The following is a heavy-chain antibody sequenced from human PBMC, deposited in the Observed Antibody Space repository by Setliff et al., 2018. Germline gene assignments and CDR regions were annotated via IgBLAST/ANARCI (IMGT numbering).Heavy chain of an antibody. J-gene: IGHJ4*02. V-gene: IGHV1-18*01. Sequence: ASVKVSCKASGYTFRNYAFAWVRQAPGQGLEWVGWISVYNGDTNYAQKFQGRVTLTTDTSTSTAYMELRSLTSDDSAFYYCARAPSVELVTIRTNSWFTYWGQGTLVSVSS. CDR3: ARAPSVELVTIRTNSWFTY. CDR2: ISVYNGDT. CDR1: GYTFRNYA. D-gene: IGHD5-18*01.